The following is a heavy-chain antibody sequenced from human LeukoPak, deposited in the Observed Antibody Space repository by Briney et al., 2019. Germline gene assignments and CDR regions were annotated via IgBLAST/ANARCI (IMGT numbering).Heavy chain of an antibody. CDR2: IYYSGST. D-gene: IGHD3-3*01. CDR1: GGSISSTSYY. Sequence: SETLSLTCTVSGGSISSTSYYWAWIRQPPGKGLEWIGSIYYSGSTYYNPSLKSRVTISVDTSKNQFSLKLSSVTAADTAVYYCARGLGFWSGYYTDYWGQGTLVTVSS. CDR3: ARGLGFWSGYYTDY. J-gene: IGHJ4*02. V-gene: IGHV4-39*01.